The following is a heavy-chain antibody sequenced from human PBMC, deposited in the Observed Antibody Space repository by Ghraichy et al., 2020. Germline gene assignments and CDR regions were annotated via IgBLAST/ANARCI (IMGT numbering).Heavy chain of an antibody. CDR1: GYTFTGLF. CDR2: INPNSGET. Sequence: ASVKVSCKASGYTFTGLFLHWVRQAPGQGLEWMAWINPNSGETKNAQKFQDRVTMTRDTSISTAYVELSRLRSDDTAVYYCARDGVSGGALDIWGQGTMVTVSS. V-gene: IGHV1-2*02. J-gene: IGHJ3*02. CDR3: ARDGVSGGALDI. D-gene: IGHD2-8*01.